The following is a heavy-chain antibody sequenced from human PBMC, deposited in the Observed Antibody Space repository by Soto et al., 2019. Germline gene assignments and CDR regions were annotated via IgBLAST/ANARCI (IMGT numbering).Heavy chain of an antibody. Sequence: PGGSLRLSCSASGFTFSEYSMHWVRQAPGKGLQYVSTISSDGDITYYADSVKGRFTISRDNSKHTLYLQMNSLRVEDTAVYYCAKAIENYSTGYYKPFYYFGVDVWGQGTTVTVSS. V-gene: IGHV3-64*04. CDR2: ISSDGDIT. CDR1: GFTFSEYS. D-gene: IGHD3-22*01. J-gene: IGHJ6*02. CDR3: AKAIENYSTGYYKPFYYFGVDV.